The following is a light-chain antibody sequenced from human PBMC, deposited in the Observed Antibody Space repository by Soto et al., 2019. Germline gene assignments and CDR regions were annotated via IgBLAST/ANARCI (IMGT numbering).Light chain of an antibody. CDR1: SSDVGSYNL. CDR2: EDT. V-gene: IGLV2-23*01. CDR3: CSYAGSVTSV. Sequence: QSALTQPASVSGSPGQWITISCTGTSSDVGSYNLVSWYQHHPGKAPKIIIYEDTKRPSWVSHRFSGSKSGNTASLTISGLQAEDEADYYCCSYAGSVTSVFGGGTKLTVL. J-gene: IGLJ2*01.